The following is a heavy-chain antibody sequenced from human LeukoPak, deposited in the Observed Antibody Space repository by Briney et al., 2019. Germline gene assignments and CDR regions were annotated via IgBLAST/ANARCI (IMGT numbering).Heavy chain of an antibody. Sequence: PGGSLRLSCAASGFTFSSYAMSWVRQAPGKGLEWVSAISGSGGSTYYADSVKGRFTISRDNSKNMLYLQMNSLRAEDTAVYYCAKTHYYDSNGYYSYYFDYWGQGALVTVSS. CDR1: GFTFSSYA. CDR3: AKTHYYDSNGYYSYYFDY. D-gene: IGHD3-22*01. CDR2: ISGSGGST. J-gene: IGHJ4*02. V-gene: IGHV3-23*01.